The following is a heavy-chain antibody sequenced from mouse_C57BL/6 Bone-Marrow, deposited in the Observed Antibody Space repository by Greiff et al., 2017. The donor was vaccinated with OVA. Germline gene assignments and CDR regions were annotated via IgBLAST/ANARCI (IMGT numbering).Heavy chain of an antibody. CDR1: GYTFTSYD. V-gene: IGHV1-85*01. J-gene: IGHJ1*03. CDR3: ARWGTWYFDV. CDR2: IYPRDGST. D-gene: IGHD2-14*01. Sequence: QVQLKQSGPELVKPGASVKLSCKASGYTFTSYDINWVKQRPGQGLEWIGRIYPRDGSTKYNEKFKGKATLTVDTSSSTAYMELHSLTSEDSAVYFCARWGTWYFDVWGTGTTVTVSS.